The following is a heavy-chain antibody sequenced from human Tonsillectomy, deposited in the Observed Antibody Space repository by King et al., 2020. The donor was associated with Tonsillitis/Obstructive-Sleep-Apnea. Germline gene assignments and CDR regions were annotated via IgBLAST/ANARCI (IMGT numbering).Heavy chain of an antibody. CDR2: IYPDDSDT. J-gene: IGHJ4*02. Sequence: QLVQSGAEVKETGDSLKIACKGSGYTFTNTWIGWVRQMPGKGLEWRGIIYPDDSDTRYSPSFQGQVTISADKSITTAYLQWSTLKASDTAIYYCARTRCSFHKCYSGFDYWGQGTLVTVSS. CDR3: ARTRCSFHKCYSGFDY. V-gene: IGHV5-51*01. CDR1: GYTFTNTW. D-gene: IGHD2-15*01.